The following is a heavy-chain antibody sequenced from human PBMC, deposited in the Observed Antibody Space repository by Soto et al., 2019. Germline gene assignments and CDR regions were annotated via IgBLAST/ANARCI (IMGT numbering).Heavy chain of an antibody. Sequence: QVQLVQSGAEVKKPGSSVKVSCKASGGTFSSYAISWVRQAPGQVLEWMGGIIPIFGTANYAQKFQGRVTITADESTSTAYMELSSLRSEDTAVYYCASPHGSGSYYLTSLDYWGQGTLVTVSS. J-gene: IGHJ4*02. V-gene: IGHV1-69*01. CDR3: ASPHGSGSYYLTSLDY. D-gene: IGHD3-10*01. CDR2: IIPIFGTA. CDR1: GGTFSSYA.